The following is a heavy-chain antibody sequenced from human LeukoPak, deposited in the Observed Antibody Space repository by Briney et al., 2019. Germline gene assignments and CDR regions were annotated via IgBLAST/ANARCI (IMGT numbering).Heavy chain of an antibody. J-gene: IGHJ5*02. CDR2: IWYNGSNK. Sequence: PGGSLRLSCAASGFTFSNHAMTWVRQAPGKGLEGVADIWYNGSNKYYAESVKGRFTISRDNSRNTLYLQMNSLRAEDTAVYYCSRGGYGDYNNWFDPWGQGTLVIVSS. V-gene: IGHV3-33*08. D-gene: IGHD4-17*01. CDR3: SRGGYGDYNNWFDP. CDR1: GFTFSNHA.